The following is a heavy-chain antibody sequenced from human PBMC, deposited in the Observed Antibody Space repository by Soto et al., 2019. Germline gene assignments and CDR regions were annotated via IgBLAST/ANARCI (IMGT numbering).Heavy chain of an antibody. V-gene: IGHV3-21*01. CDR3: ARGVVAYVRFDFDY. J-gene: IGHJ4*02. CDR2: ISSSSSYI. Sequence: EVQLVESGGGLVKPGGSLRLSCAASGFTFSSYSMNWVRQAPGKGLEWVSSISSSSSYIYYADSVKGRFTISRDNAKNSLYRQMNSLRAEDTAVYYCARGVVAYVRFDFDYWGQGTLVTVSS. D-gene: IGHD3-3*01. CDR1: GFTFSSYS.